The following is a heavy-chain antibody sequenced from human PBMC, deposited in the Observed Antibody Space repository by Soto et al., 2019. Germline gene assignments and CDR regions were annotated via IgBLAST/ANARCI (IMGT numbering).Heavy chain of an antibody. CDR2: INPNSGGT. Sequence: ASVKVSCKASGYTFTGYYMHWVRQAPGQGLEWMGWINPNSGGTNYAQKFQGWVTMTRDTSISTAYMELSRLRSDDTAVYYCARDRGIAVSGSRGPHVAGMDFWGPGITVTLSS. CDR1: GYTFTGYY. D-gene: IGHD6-19*01. J-gene: IGHJ6*02. CDR3: ARDRGIAVSGSRGPHVAGMDF. V-gene: IGHV1-2*04.